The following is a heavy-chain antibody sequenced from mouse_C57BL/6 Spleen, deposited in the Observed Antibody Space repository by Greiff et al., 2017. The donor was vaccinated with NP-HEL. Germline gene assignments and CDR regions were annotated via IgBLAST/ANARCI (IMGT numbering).Heavy chain of an antibody. V-gene: IGHV1-64*01. D-gene: IGHD2-3*01. J-gene: IGHJ2*01. CDR3: ARPDGYYDYFDY. CDR1: GYTFTSYW. CDR2: IHPNSGST. Sequence: QVQLQQPGAELVKPGASVKLSCKASGYTFTSYWMHWVKQRPGQGLEWIGMIHPNSGSTNYNEKFKSKSTLTVDKSSSTAYMQLSSLTSEDSAVYCCARPDGYYDYFDYWGQGTTVTVSS.